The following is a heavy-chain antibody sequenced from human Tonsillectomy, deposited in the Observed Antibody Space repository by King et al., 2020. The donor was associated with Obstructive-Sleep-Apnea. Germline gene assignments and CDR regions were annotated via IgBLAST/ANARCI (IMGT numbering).Heavy chain of an antibody. Sequence: VQLVESGGGVVQPGRSLRLSCAASGFTFSSYGMHWVRQAPGKGLEWVALISYDGSNKYYADSVKGRFTISRGNSKNTLYLQMNSLRADDTAVYYCAKVQWVRSGGPFDYWGQGTLVTVSS. V-gene: IGHV3-30*18. CDR2: ISYDGSNK. CDR3: AKVQWVRSGGPFDY. CDR1: GFTFSSYG. D-gene: IGHD5-12*01. J-gene: IGHJ4*02.